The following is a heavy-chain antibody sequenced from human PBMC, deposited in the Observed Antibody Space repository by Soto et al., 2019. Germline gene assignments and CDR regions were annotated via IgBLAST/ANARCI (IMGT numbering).Heavy chain of an antibody. CDR1: GGTFSSYA. V-gene: IGHV1-69*13. CDR3: AGPGYSSGYGNYYYYGMDV. J-gene: IGHJ6*02. Sequence: SVKVSYKASGGTFSSYAISWVRQAPGQGLELMGGIIPIFGTANYAQKFQGRVTITADESTSTAYMELSSLRSEDTAVYYCAGPGYSSGYGNYYYYGMDVWGQGXTVTVSS. CDR2: IIPIFGTA. D-gene: IGHD6-19*01.